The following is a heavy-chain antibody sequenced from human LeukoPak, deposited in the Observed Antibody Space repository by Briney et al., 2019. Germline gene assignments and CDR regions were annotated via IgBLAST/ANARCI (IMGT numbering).Heavy chain of an antibody. CDR3: ARAGIAAAGKLD. CDR2: ISSSSSYI. CDR1: GFTFSSYG. D-gene: IGHD6-13*01. Sequence: GGSLRLSCAASGFTFSSYGMHWVRQAPGKGLEWVSSISSSSSYIYYADSVKGRFTISRDNAKNSLYLQMNSLRAEDTAVYYCARAGIAAAGKLDWGQGTLVTVSS. J-gene: IGHJ4*02. V-gene: IGHV3-21*01.